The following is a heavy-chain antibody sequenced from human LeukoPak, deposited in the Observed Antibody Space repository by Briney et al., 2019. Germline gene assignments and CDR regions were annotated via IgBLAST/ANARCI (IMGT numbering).Heavy chain of an antibody. D-gene: IGHD4-11*01. Sequence: GGSLRLSCAASGFTFSSYGMHWVRQAPGKGLEWVAFIRYDGSNKYYADSVKGRFTISRDNSKNTLYLQMNSLRAEDTAVCYCARVARHDYTYYPGGNYFDYWGQGTLVTVSS. CDR1: GFTFSSYG. CDR2: IRYDGSNK. CDR3: ARVARHDYTYYPGGNYFDY. J-gene: IGHJ4*02. V-gene: IGHV3-30*02.